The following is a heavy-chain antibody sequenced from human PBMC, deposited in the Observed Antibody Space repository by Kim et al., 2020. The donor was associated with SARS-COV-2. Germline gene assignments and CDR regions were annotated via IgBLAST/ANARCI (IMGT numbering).Heavy chain of an antibody. CDR3: ARDPLHYDSSGSWLGY. CDR2: ISAYNGNT. Sequence: ASVKVSCKASGYTFTSYGISWVRQAPGQGLEWMGWISAYNGNTNYAQKLQGRVTMTTDTSTSTAYMELRSLRSDDTAVYYCARDPLHYDSSGSWLGYWGQGTLVTVSS. D-gene: IGHD3-22*01. V-gene: IGHV1-18*01. CDR1: GYTFTSYG. J-gene: IGHJ4*02.